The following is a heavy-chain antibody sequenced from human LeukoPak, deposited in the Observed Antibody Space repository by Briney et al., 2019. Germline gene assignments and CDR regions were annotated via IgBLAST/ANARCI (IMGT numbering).Heavy chain of an antibody. V-gene: IGHV3-7*01. D-gene: IGHD3-3*01. CDR2: IKQDGSEK. Sequence: GGSLRLSCAASGFTFDDYTMHWVRQAPGKGLEWVANIKQDGSEKYYVDSVKGRFTISRDNAKNSLYLQMNSLRAEDTAVYYCARVNDFWSGYYKYYFDYWGQGTLVTVSS. CDR1: GFTFDDYT. J-gene: IGHJ4*02. CDR3: ARVNDFWSGYYKYYFDY.